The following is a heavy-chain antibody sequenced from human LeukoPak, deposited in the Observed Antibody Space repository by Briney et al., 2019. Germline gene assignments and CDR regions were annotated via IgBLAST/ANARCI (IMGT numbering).Heavy chain of an antibody. CDR2: FIPVFPTP. Sequence: GASVKVSCKASGGRFRTYAISWLRQAPGQGLEWMGGFIPVFPTPDYAQKFQGRVTITTDESTGTAYMELSSLRSEDTALYYCAKGGGLGYYYMDVWGKGTTVIVSS. CDR3: AKGGGLGYYYMDV. D-gene: IGHD3-16*01. CDR1: GGRFRTYA. J-gene: IGHJ6*03. V-gene: IGHV1-69*05.